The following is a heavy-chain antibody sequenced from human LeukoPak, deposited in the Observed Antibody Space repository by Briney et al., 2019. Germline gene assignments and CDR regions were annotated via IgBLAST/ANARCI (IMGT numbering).Heavy chain of an antibody. D-gene: IGHD2-2*01. CDR2: ISSNGGST. V-gene: IGHV3-64*01. J-gene: IGHJ6*02. CDR1: GFTFSSYA. Sequence: GGSLRLSCAASGFTFSSYAMHWVRHAPGKGLEYVSAISSNGGSTYYANSVKGRFTISRDNSKNTLYLQMGSLRAEDMAVYYCARATTAAIYLADYYYYGMDVWGQGTTVTVSS. CDR3: ARATTAAIYLADYYYYGMDV.